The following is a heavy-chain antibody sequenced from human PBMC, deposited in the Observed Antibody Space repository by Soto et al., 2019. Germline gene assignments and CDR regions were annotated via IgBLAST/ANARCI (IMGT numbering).Heavy chain of an antibody. D-gene: IGHD2-2*01. CDR1: GLPFSSYP. J-gene: IGHJ6*03. CDR2: ISGSGGST. Sequence: SGGSLNPSFEPPGLPFSSYPINWAPRPQGKGLEWVSGISGSGGSTYYADSVKGRFTISRDNSRNTLFLQMNSLRAEDTAVYYCVRGTSSSRYYNMDVWGKGTTVTVSS. CDR3: VRGTSSSRYYNMDV. V-gene: IGHV3-23*01.